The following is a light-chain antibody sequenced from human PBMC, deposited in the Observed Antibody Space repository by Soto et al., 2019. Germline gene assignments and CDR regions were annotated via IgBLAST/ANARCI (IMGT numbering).Light chain of an antibody. Sequence: QSALTQPPSVSGSPGQSVTISCTGTSSDVGGYNYVSWYQQNPGKAPKLMIYDVTKRPSGVPDRFSGSKSGNTASLTISGLQAEDEADYYCCSYAGRYTYVFGTGTKLTVL. CDR3: CSYAGRYTYV. CDR2: DVT. CDR1: SSDVGGYNY. V-gene: IGLV2-11*01. J-gene: IGLJ1*01.